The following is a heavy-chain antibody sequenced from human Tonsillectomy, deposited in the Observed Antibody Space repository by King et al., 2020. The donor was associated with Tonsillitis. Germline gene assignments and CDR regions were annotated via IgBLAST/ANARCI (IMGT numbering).Heavy chain of an antibody. V-gene: IGHV3-48*02. CDR3: ARGWLSNSFDY. CDR2: ISVDSSTI. J-gene: IGHJ4*02. D-gene: IGHD3-22*01. CDR1: GFTLTSYS. Sequence: VQLVESGGGLVQPGGSLRLSCVASGFTLTSYSMDWVRQSPGKGLEWISYISVDSSTIYYADSVKGRFTISRDNAKNSLFLQMNSLRDEDTAVYYCARGWLSNSFDYWAREPWSPSPQ.